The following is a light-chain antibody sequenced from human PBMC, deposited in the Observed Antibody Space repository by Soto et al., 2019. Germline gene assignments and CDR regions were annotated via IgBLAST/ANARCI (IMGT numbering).Light chain of an antibody. V-gene: IGLV1-51*01. J-gene: IGLJ2*01. CDR1: NPNIGNNQ. Sequence: QSVLTQPPSVSAAPGQKVTISCSGSNPNIGNNQVSWYQQIPGTAPKLLIYDNDKRPSEIPDRFSGSKSGTSVTLDITGLQTGDEADYYCETWDNHLNAVVFGGGTKLTVL. CDR2: DND. CDR3: ETWDNHLNAVV.